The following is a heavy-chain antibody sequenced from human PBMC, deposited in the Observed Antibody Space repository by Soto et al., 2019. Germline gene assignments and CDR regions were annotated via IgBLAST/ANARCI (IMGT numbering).Heavy chain of an antibody. CDR2: TSSSGSTI. V-gene: IGHV3-11*01. CDR3: AGVMREYSP. J-gene: IGHJ5*02. D-gene: IGHD5-18*01. Sequence: PGGSLRLSFGASGFTFSAYDMSWIRQAPGKGLELVSYTSSSGSTIYYADSERGRFTVSRDSAKNALYLQMKSLRAEDTAVYYRAGVMREYSPWGEGTLVSVSS. CDR1: GFTFSAYD.